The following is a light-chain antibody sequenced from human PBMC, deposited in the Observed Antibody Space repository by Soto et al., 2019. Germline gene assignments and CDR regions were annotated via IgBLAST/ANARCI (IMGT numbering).Light chain of an antibody. CDR1: QSVSSSY. Sequence: EIVLTQSPATLSLSPGERATLSCRASQSVSSSYLAWYQQKPGQAPRLLIYDASSRATGIPDRFSGSGSGTDFTLTISRLEPEDFAVYYCQQYGHSPWTFGQGTKVDIK. CDR2: DAS. V-gene: IGKV3-20*01. CDR3: QQYGHSPWT. J-gene: IGKJ1*01.